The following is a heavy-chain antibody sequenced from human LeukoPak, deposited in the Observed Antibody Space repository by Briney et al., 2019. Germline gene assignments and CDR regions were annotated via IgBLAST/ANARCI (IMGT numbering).Heavy chain of an antibody. J-gene: IGHJ4*02. CDR1: GGSFSSSRYY. V-gene: IGHV4-39*01. CDR2: TYYSGTT. D-gene: IGHD3-22*01. CDR3: VRLPRGGYYDSSGYYYLDY. Sequence: PSETLSLTCTVSGGSFSSSRYYWGWIRQPPGKGLEWIGSTYYSGTTYYNPSLKSRVTISVDRSKNQFSLKLNSVTAADTAVYYCVRLPRGGYYDSSGYYYLDYWGQGTLVTVSS.